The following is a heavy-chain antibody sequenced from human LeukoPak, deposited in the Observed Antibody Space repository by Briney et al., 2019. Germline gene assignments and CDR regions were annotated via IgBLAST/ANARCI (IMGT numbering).Heavy chain of an antibody. CDR3: TRQDKRVVREYYYGMDV. J-gene: IGHJ6*02. CDR2: VRSKANSYAT. D-gene: IGHD3-10*01. Sequence: PGGSLRLSCAASGFTFSGSAMHWVRQASGKGLEWVGHVRSKANSYATAYAASVKGRFTISRDDSKNTAYLQMNSLKTEDTAVYYCTRQDKRVVREYYYGMDVWGQGTTVTVSS. V-gene: IGHV3-73*01. CDR1: GFTFSGSA.